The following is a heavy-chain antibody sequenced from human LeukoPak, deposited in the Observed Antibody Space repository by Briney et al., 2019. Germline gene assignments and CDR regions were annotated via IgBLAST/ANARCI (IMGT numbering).Heavy chain of an antibody. CDR2: TYYRSKWYN. J-gene: IGHJ4*02. V-gene: IGHV6-1*01. CDR3: VRDLYSSSALGSLGFDY. D-gene: IGHD6-13*01. Sequence: SQTLSLTCAISGDSVSSNSAAWNWIRQSPSRGLEWLGRTYYRSKWYNDYAVSVKGRITINPDTTKNQFSLQLNSVTPEDTAVYYCVRDLYSSSALGSLGFDYWGQGTLVTVSS. CDR1: GDSVSSNSAA.